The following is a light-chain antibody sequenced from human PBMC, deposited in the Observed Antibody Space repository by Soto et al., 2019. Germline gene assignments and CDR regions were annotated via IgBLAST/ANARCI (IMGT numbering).Light chain of an antibody. V-gene: IGKV3-11*01. CDR3: QQRSNWTPT. J-gene: IGKJ1*01. Sequence: EIVLTQSPATRSLSPGERATLSCRASQSVSRYLAWYQQKPGQAPRLLIYDASNRATGIPARFSASGSGTDFTLTISSLETEDFAVYYCQQRSNWTPTFCQGTKVDIK. CDR1: QSVSRY. CDR2: DAS.